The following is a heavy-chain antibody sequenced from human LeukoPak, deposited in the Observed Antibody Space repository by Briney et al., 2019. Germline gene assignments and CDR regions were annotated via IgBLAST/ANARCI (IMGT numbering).Heavy chain of an antibody. D-gene: IGHD6-19*01. CDR3: ARDKQWLVPDYFDY. Sequence: SETLSLTCAVYGGSFSGYYWSWIRQPPGKGLEWIGEINHSGSTYYNPSLKSRVTISVDTSKNQFSLKLSSVTAADTAVYYCARDKQWLVPDYFDYWGQGTLVTVSS. V-gene: IGHV4-34*01. J-gene: IGHJ4*02. CDR2: INHSGST. CDR1: GGSFSGYY.